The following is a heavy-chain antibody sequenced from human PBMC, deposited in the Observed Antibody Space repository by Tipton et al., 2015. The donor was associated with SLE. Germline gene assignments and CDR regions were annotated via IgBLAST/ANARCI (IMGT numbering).Heavy chain of an antibody. V-gene: IGHV4-34*12. CDR1: GESFNGYF. CDR2: IIHSGVT. J-gene: IGHJ3*02. Sequence: TLSLTCAVYGESFNGYFWTWIRQPPGKGLEWIAEIIHSGVTNYNPSLRSRVTISVDMSKNQVSLKLSSVTAADTAVYYCARRGYDILTGYWPTDAYDIWGQGTMVTISS. D-gene: IGHD3-9*01. CDR3: ARRGYDILTGYWPTDAYDI.